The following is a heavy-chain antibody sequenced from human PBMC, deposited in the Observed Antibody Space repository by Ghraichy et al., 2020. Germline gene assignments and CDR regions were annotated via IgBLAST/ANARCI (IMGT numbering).Heavy chain of an antibody. V-gene: IGHV4-39*01. J-gene: IGHJ4*02. CDR3: ARRRIVGATRVDYYFDY. CDR2: IYYSGST. D-gene: IGHD1-26*01. CDR1: GGSISSSSYY. Sequence: GSLRLSCTVSGGSISSSSYYWGWIRQPPGKGLEWIGSIYYSGSTYYNPSLKSRVTISVDTSKNQFSLKLSSVTAADTAVYYCARRRIVGATRVDYYFDYWGQGTLVIVSS.